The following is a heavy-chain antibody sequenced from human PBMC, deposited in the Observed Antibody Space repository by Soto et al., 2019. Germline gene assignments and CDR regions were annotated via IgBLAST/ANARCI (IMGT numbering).Heavy chain of an antibody. CDR2: IIPFFGSP. Sequence: QVQLVQSGAEVKKPGSSVTVSCKASADTFNNYAIAWVRQAPGQGLEWMGGIIPFFGSPKYSQKFQTRVTIARDESTYTSYMNLTVLRSDDTVVYFCARAIVSRFHWLDPWVQGTLVNVAS. CDR1: ADTFNNYA. CDR3: ARAIVSRFHWLDP. D-gene: IGHD1-26*01. J-gene: IGHJ5*02. V-gene: IGHV1-69*19.